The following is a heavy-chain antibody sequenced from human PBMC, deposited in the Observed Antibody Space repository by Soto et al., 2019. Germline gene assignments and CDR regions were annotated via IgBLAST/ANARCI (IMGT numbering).Heavy chain of an antibody. Sequence: QVQLVQSGAEVKKPGASVKVSCRAYGYTFTDYAIHWVRQAPGQSLQWMGWISAGNGDTKYLQKFQGRVTFTRDTSASTAYMELTSLISEDTAMYYCAAIDLGDYWGQGTLVTVSS. CDR2: ISAGNGDT. D-gene: IGHD2-2*02. CDR3: AAIDLGDY. CDR1: GYTFTDYA. J-gene: IGHJ4*02. V-gene: IGHV1-3*01.